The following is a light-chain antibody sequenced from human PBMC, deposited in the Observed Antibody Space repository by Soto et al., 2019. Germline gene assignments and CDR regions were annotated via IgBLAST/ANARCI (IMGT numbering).Light chain of an antibody. J-gene: IGKJ4*01. CDR3: LQDYNYPLT. CDR2: ATS. CDR1: QDIRND. V-gene: IGKV1-6*01. Sequence: AIQMTQSPSSLSAFVGDRVTITCQARQDIRNDLGWYQQKPGKAPKLLIYATSNLQSGVPSRFSGSGSGTDFTLTISSLQPEDFATYYCLQDYNYPLTFGGGTRVEIK.